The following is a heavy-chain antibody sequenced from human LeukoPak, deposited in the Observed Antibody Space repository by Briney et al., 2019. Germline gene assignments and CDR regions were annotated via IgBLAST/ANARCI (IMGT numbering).Heavy chain of an antibody. D-gene: IGHD3-3*01. V-gene: IGHV3-23*01. CDR2: ISGSGGST. CDR3: AGPLRFLEWLFTPFDY. Sequence: GGSLRLSCAASGFSFSSYRMSWVRQAPGKGLEWVSAISGSGGSTYYADSVKGRFTISRDNSKNTLYLQMNSLRAEDTAVYYCAGPLRFLEWLFTPFDYWGQGTLVTVSS. CDR1: GFSFSSYR. J-gene: IGHJ4*02.